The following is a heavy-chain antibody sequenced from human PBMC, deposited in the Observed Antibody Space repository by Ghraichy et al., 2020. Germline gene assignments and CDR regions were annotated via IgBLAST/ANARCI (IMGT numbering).Heavy chain of an antibody. CDR2: INHSGST. J-gene: IGHJ5*02. D-gene: IGHD3-10*01. V-gene: IGHV4-34*01. CDR1: GGSFSGYY. Sequence: SQTLSLTCAVYGGSFSGYYWSWIRQPPGKGLEWIGEINHSGSTNYNPSLKSRVTISVDTSKNQFSLKLSSVTAADTAVYYCARDQKVLLWFGELWNWFDPWGQGTLVTVSS. CDR3: ARDQKVLLWFGELWNWFDP.